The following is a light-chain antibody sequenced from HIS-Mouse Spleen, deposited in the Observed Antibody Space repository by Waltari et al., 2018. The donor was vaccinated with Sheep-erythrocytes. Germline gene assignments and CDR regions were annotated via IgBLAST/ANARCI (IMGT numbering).Light chain of an antibody. CDR1: SRDVGSYNL. Sequence: QSALTQPASVSGSPGQSITISCTGTSRDVGSYNLASWYQQHPGKAPKHMIYEGSKRPSGVSNRFSGSKSGNTASLTISGLQAEDEADYYCCSYAGSSTPWVFGGGTKLTVL. CDR2: EGS. J-gene: IGLJ3*02. CDR3: CSYAGSSTPWV. V-gene: IGLV2-23*01.